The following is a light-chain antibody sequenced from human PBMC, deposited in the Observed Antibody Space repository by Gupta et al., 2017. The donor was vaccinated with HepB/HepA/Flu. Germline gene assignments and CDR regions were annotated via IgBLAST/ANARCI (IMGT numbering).Light chain of an antibody. CDR3: SSYTSSSTVV. CDR2: DVS. V-gene: IGLV2-14*01. CDR1: SSDLGAYNY. J-gene: IGLJ2*01. Sequence: QSALTQPASVSGSPGQSITISCTGTSSDLGAYNYVSWHQQDPAKAPKRMIYDVSNRPSGVANRFSGSKAGNTASLTISGLQAEDEADYYCSSYTSSSTVVCGGGTKLTGL.